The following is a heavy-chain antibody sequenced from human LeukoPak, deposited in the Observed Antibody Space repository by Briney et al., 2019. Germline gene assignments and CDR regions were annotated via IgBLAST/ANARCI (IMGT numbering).Heavy chain of an antibody. CDR1: GFTFSSHG. J-gene: IGHJ4*02. D-gene: IGHD3-16*01. CDR2: IWYDGSDE. V-gene: IGHV3-33*01. Sequence: GGSLRLSCAASGFTFSSHGMHWVRQAPGKGLEWVAVIWYDGSDEYYADSVKGRFTISRDNSKNTLYLQMTSLRADDTAVYYCARDRVLHYFDYWGQGALVTVSS. CDR3: ARDRVLHYFDY.